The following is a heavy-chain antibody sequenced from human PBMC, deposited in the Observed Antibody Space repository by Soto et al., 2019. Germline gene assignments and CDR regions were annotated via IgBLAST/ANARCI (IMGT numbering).Heavy chain of an antibody. J-gene: IGHJ6*02. Sequence: EVQLVESGGGLVQPGGSLRLSCAASGFSFSTYSMNWVRQAPGKGLEWVSYISSRSYTIYYIDSVKGRFTISRDNAKISLYLQMSSLRDEDTAVYYCARGGSSSDNGMDVWGQGTTVTVSS. D-gene: IGHD6-6*01. CDR3: ARGGSSSDNGMDV. V-gene: IGHV3-48*02. CDR1: GFSFSTYS. CDR2: ISSRSYTI.